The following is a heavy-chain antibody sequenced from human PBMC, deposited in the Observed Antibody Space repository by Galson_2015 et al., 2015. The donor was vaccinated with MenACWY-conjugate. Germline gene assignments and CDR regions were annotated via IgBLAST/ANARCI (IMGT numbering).Heavy chain of an antibody. CDR1: GFTFSSYG. CDR2: VRDDGSNE. V-gene: IGHV3-30*02. Sequence: SLRLSCAASGFTFSSYGFHWVRQAPGKGLEWVAFVRDDGSNEYYADSVKGRFTISRDNPRNTLYLQMNSLRSEDTAVYHCAKDPGWWYMDVWGKGTTVTVSS. J-gene: IGHJ6*03. CDR3: AKDPGWWYMDV. D-gene: IGHD2-15*01.